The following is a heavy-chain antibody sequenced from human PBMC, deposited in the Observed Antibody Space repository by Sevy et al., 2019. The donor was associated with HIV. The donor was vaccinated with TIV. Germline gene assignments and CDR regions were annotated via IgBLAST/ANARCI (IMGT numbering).Heavy chain of an antibody. CDR3: TSLDTTMVTEDY. CDR2: MNQDGSVK. Sequence: GGSLRLSCAASGFTFSSFWMSWVRQAPGKGLEWVANMNQDGSVKYYVDSVKGRLTISRDNAKNSLYLEMNSLRVEDTAVYYCTSLDTTMVTEDYWGQGSLVTVSS. D-gene: IGHD5-18*01. CDR1: GFTFSSFW. V-gene: IGHV3-7*01. J-gene: IGHJ4*02.